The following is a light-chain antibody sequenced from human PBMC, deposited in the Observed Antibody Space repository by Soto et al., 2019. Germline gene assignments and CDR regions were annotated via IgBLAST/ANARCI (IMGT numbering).Light chain of an antibody. CDR3: QQSYSTPET. Sequence: DIQMTKSPSSLSASVGDRVTITCRASQSISSYLNWYQQKPGKAPKLLIYAASSLQSGVPSRFSGSGSGTDFTLTISSLQPEDCATYYCQQSYSTPETFGQGTRLDIK. J-gene: IGKJ1*01. CDR2: AAS. V-gene: IGKV1-39*01. CDR1: QSISSY.